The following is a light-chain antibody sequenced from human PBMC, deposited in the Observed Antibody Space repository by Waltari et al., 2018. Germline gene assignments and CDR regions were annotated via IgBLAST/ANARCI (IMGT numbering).Light chain of an antibody. V-gene: IGLV2-8*01. Sequence: QSALTQPPSASGSPGQSVTISCTGTSSDVGGFHYVSWYQQNPGKVPKLMIYEVTKRPSGVPDRFSGSKSGNTASLTVSGLQTEDEADYYCSSYAGGSWVFGGGTKLTVL. J-gene: IGLJ3*02. CDR3: SSYAGGSWV. CDR2: EVT. CDR1: SSDVGGFHY.